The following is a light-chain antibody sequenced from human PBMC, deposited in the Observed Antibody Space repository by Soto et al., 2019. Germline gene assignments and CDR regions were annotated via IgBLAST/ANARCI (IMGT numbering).Light chain of an antibody. CDR3: QQYNEWPLWT. V-gene: IGKV3-15*01. Sequence: EIVLTQSPGTLSLSPGERATLSCRASQSVSSNNLAWYQQKRGLAPSLLIYGASSRATGIPARFSGSGSGTEFTLTISSLQSEDLAVYYCQQYNEWPLWTFGQGTKVDIK. CDR2: GAS. J-gene: IGKJ1*01. CDR1: QSVSSN.